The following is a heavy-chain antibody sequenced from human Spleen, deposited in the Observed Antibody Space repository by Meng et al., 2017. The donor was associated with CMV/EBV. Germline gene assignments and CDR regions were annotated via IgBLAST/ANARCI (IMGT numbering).Heavy chain of an antibody. CDR3: ARESSFFAARTYWDFDL. V-gene: IGHV3-21*01. CDR1: FSFSGMR. CDR2: ISSSRNYN. J-gene: IGHJ2*01. D-gene: IGHD3-3*01. Sequence: FSFSGMRLNWVRQAPGKGLEWVASISSSRNYNYYAASVKGRFTISRDNAKNSLYLQMNSLRAEDTAVYYYARESSFFAARTYWDFDLWGRGTLVTVSS.